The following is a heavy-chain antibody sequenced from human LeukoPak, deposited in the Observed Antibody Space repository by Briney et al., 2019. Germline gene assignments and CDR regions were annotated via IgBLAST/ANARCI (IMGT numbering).Heavy chain of an antibody. CDR2: ISYDGSNK. CDR3: AKDGDYGDPPGDFDY. V-gene: IGHV3-30*18. Sequence: PGRSLRLSCAASGFTFSSYGMHWVRQAPGKGLEWVAVISYDGSNKYYADSVKGRFTISRDNSKNTLYLQMNSLRAEDTAVYYCAKDGDYGDPPGDFDYWGQGTLVTVSS. D-gene: IGHD4-17*01. J-gene: IGHJ4*02. CDR1: GFTFSSYG.